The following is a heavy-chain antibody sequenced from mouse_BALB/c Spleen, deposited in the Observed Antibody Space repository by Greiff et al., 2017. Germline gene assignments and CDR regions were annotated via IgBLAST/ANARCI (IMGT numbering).Heavy chain of an antibody. D-gene: IGHD4-1*02. J-gene: IGHJ2*01. Sequence: EVQLQESGAELVKPGASVKLSCTASGFNIKDTYMHWVKQRPEQGLEWIGRIDPANGNTKYDPKFQGKATITADTSSNTAYLQLSSLTSEDTAVYYCASQLGSFFDYWGQGTTLTVSS. CDR1: GFNIKDTY. CDR2: IDPANGNT. V-gene: IGHV14-3*02. CDR3: ASQLGSFFDY.